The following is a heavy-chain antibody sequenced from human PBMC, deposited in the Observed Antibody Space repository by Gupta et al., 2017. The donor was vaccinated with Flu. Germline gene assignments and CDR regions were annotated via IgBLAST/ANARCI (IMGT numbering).Heavy chain of an antibody. CDR3: ARDAYGSGHFDY. Sequence: QVQLQESGPGLVKPSPTLSLTCAVSFGSINSGDYYWSWIRQHPGRGLEWIGYIYYSGSTYYNPSLKSRATISLDTSKNQFSLKLSSVTAADTAKYYCARDAYGSGHFDYWGQGILVTVSS. CDR1: FGSINSGDYY. J-gene: IGHJ4*02. D-gene: IGHD3-10*01. CDR2: IYYSGST. V-gene: IGHV4-31*11.